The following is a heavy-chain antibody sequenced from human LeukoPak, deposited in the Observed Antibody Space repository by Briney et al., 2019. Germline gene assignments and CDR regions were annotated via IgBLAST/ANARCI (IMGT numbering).Heavy chain of an antibody. J-gene: IGHJ4*02. CDR2: ISGSGNST. D-gene: IGHD2-2*01. Sequence: GGSLRLSCALSGFTFSSYAMSWGRQAPGKGLEWVSSISGSGNSTYYADSVKGRFAISRDNSKNTLFLQMNSLRAEDTAVYFCARGPRCSSTSCYSVGLFDYWGQGTLVTVSS. CDR3: ARGPRCSSTSCYSVGLFDY. V-gene: IGHV3-23*01. CDR1: GFTFSSYA.